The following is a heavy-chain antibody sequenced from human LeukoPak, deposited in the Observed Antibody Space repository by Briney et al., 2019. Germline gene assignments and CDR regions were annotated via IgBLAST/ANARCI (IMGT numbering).Heavy chain of an antibody. D-gene: IGHD1-26*01. CDR2: INPNSGGT. CDR3: ARAAGKGSYWDYAFDI. V-gene: IGHV1-2*04. Sequence: EASVKVSCKASGYTFTGYYMHWVRQAPGQGLEWMGWINPNSGGTNYAQKFQGWVTMTRDTSISTAYMELSRLRSDDTAVYYCARAAGKGSYWDYAFDIWGQGTMVTVSS. CDR1: GYTFTGYY. J-gene: IGHJ3*02.